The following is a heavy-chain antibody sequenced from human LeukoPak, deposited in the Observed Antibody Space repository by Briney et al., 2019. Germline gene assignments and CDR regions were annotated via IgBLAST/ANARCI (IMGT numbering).Heavy chain of an antibody. J-gene: IGHJ6*02. CDR3: ASVVPAHYYYYGMDV. CDR1: GYTFTGYY. V-gene: IGHV1-2*02. CDR2: INPNSGGT. D-gene: IGHD2-2*01. Sequence: ASVKVSCKASGYTFTGYYMHWVRQAPGQGLAWMGWINPNSGGTNYAQKFQGRVTMTRDTSISTAYMELSRLRSDDTAVYYCASVVPAHYYYYGMDVWGQGTTVTVSS.